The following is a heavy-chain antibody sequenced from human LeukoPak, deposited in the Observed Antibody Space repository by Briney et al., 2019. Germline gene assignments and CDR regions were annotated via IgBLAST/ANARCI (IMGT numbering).Heavy chain of an antibody. J-gene: IGHJ2*01. D-gene: IGHD1-26*01. Sequence: GASVKVSCKASGGTLSSYAISWVRQAPGQGLEWMGGIVHIFGTANYAQKFQDRVTITADKSTSTVYMELSSLRSDDTAVYYCASSRDLLEFWYFDLWGRGTLVTVSS. CDR3: ASSRDLLEFWYFDL. V-gene: IGHV1-69*06. CDR2: IVHIFGTA. CDR1: GGTLSSYA.